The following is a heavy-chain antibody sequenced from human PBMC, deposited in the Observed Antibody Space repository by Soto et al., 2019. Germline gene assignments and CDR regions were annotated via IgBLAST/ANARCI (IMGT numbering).Heavy chain of an antibody. Sequence: ASVKVSCKASGYTFTGYYMHWVRQAPGQGLEWMGWINPNSGGTNYAQKFQGWVTMTRDTSISTAYMELSRLRSDDTAVYYCARDGNYYDSSGYYYYFDYWGQGTLVTVSS. CDR1: GYTFTGYY. CDR3: ARDGNYYDSSGYYYYFDY. J-gene: IGHJ4*02. D-gene: IGHD3-22*01. CDR2: INPNSGGT. V-gene: IGHV1-2*04.